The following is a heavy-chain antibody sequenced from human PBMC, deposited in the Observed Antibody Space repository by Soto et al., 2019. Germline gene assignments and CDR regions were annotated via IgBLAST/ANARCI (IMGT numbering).Heavy chain of an antibody. CDR2: IYYSGST. CDR1: GGSISSGGYY. J-gene: IGHJ4*02. Sequence: QVQLQESGPGLVKPSQTLSLTCTVSGGSISSGGYYWSWIRQHPGKGLEWIGYIYYSGSTYYNPSLKSRVTISVDTSKSQFSLKLSSVTAADTAVYYCARARSHFDWLSSVGWFDYWGQGTLVTVSS. D-gene: IGHD3-9*01. V-gene: IGHV4-31*03. CDR3: ARARSHFDWLSSVGWFDY.